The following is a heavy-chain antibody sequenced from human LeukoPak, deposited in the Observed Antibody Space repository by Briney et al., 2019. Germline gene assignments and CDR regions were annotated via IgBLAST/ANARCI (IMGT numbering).Heavy chain of an antibody. CDR3: ARYLMYEIDY. CDR2: ISSSSSYI. J-gene: IGHJ4*02. V-gene: IGHV3-21*01. CDR1: GFTFSSYS. D-gene: IGHD2-8*01. Sequence: MSGGSLRLSCAASGFTFSSYSMNWVRQAPGKGLEWVSSISSSSSYIYYTDSVKGRFTISRDNAKNSLYLQMNSLRAEDTAVYYCARYLMYEIDYWGQGTLVTVSS.